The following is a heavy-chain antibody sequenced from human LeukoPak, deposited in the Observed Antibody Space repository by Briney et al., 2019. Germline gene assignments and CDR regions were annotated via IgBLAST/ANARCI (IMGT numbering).Heavy chain of an antibody. J-gene: IGHJ4*02. D-gene: IGHD3-22*01. CDR3: AKASFERITMIVGY. Sequence: GGSLRLSCAASGFTFSSYAMSWVRQAPGKGLEWVSAISGSGGSTYYADSVKGRFTISRDNSKNTLYLQMNSLRAEDTAVYYCAKASFERITMIVGYWGQGTLVTVSS. CDR1: GFTFSSYA. V-gene: IGHV3-23*01. CDR2: ISGSGGST.